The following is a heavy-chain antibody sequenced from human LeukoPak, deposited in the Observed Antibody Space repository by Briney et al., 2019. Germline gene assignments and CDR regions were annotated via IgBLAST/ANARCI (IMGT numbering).Heavy chain of an antibody. CDR3: AKRGTAMVRAYFDY. D-gene: IGHD5-18*01. CDR2: ISYDGSNK. CDR1: GFTFSRNG. J-gene: IGHJ4*02. V-gene: IGHV3-30*18. Sequence: PGGSLRLSCAASGFTFSRNGMHWVRQAPGKGLEWVAVISYDGSNKYYADSVKGRFTISRDNSKNRLYLQMNSLRAEDTAVYYCAKRGTAMVRAYFDYWGQGTLVTVSS.